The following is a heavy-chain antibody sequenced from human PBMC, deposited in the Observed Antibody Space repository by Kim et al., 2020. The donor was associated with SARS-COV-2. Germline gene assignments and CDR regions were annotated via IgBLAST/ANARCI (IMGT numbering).Heavy chain of an antibody. CDR2: IWYDGSNK. J-gene: IGHJ3*02. CDR1: GFTFSSYG. D-gene: IGHD1-26*01. Sequence: GGSLRLSCAASGFTFSSYGMHWVRQAPGKGLEWVAVIWYDGSNKYYEDSVKGRFTISRDNSKNTLYLQMNSLRAEDTAVYYCARGDAELLDAFDIWGQGTMVTVSS. V-gene: IGHV3-33*01. CDR3: ARGDAELLDAFDI.